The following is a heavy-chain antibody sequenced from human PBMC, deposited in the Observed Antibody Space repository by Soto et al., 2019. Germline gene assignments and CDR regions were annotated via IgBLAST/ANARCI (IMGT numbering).Heavy chain of an antibody. V-gene: IGHV1-18*01. CDR1: GYTFASYG. D-gene: IGHD6-6*01. Sequence: QVQLVQSGAEVKKPGASVKVSCKASGYTFASYGLSWVRQAPGQGLEWMGWISAYNGNTNYAQKFQGRVTMTTDTSTSTAYMELRSLRSDDTPVDYCARTYSSSSSLYYFYMDVWGKGTAVTVSS. CDR3: ARTYSSSSSLYYFYMDV. CDR2: ISAYNGNT. J-gene: IGHJ6*03.